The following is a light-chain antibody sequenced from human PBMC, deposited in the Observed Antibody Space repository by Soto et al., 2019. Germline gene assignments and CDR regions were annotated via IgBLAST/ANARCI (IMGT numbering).Light chain of an antibody. J-gene: IGKJ5*01. V-gene: IGKV3-20*01. Sequence: EIVLTQSRATLSLSRRERATLSCRASQSVSSYLAWYQQKPGQAPRLLIYGASSRATGIPDRFSGTAYETDFTLTISRLEPEDFAVYYCQQYDNSPITFGQGTRLEIK. CDR2: GAS. CDR1: QSVSSY. CDR3: QQYDNSPIT.